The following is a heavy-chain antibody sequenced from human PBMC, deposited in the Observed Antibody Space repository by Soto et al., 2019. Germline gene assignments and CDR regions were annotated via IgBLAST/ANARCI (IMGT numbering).Heavy chain of an antibody. Sequence: SETLSLTCAVYGGSFSGYYWSWIRQPPGKGLEWIGEINHSGSTNYNPSLKSRVTISVDTSKNQFSLKLSSVTAADTAVYYCARGGLVVVTRGKFDYWGQGTLVTVSS. CDR1: GGSFSGYY. CDR3: ARGGLVVVTRGKFDY. J-gene: IGHJ4*02. V-gene: IGHV4-34*01. D-gene: IGHD2-21*02. CDR2: INHSGST.